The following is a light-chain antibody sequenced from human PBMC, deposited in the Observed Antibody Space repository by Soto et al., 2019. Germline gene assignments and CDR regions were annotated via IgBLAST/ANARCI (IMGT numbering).Light chain of an antibody. CDR3: QQYGTSPRT. CDR1: QSIFSNY. V-gene: IGKV3-20*01. Sequence: EVMLTQSPGTLSLSRGERATLSCRASQSIFSNYLAWYQQKSGQAPRLLIYGASNRATGIPDRFSGSGSGTDFTLTISRLEPEVFAVYYCQQYGTSPRTFGQGTKVEFK. CDR2: GAS. J-gene: IGKJ1*01.